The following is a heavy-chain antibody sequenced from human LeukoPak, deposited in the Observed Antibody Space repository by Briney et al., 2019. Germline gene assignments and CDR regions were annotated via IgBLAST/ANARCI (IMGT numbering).Heavy chain of an antibody. CDR1: GFTFSSYE. CDR2: ISSSGNTI. V-gene: IGHV3-48*03. CDR3: ATPGDFLWFGELLKEGDY. Sequence: GGSLRLSCAASGFTFSSYEMNWVRQAPGKGLDWVSYISSSGNTIYYADSMKGRFTISRDNSKNTLYLQMNSLRAEDTAVYYCATPGDFLWFGELLKEGDYWGQGTLVTVSS. J-gene: IGHJ4*02. D-gene: IGHD3-10*01.